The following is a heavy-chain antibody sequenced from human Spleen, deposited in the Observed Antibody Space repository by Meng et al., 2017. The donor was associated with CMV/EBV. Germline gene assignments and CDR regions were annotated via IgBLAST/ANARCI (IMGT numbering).Heavy chain of an antibody. V-gene: IGHV1-2*02. J-gene: IGHJ4*02. Sequence: SGYTFTGYYMHWVRQAPGQGLEWMGWINPNSGGTNYAQKFQGRVTMTRDTSISTAYMELSRLRSDDTAVYYCARLSGSYTDPVFDYWGQGTLVTVSS. CDR2: INPNSGGT. CDR3: ARLSGSYTDPVFDY. D-gene: IGHD1-26*01. CDR1: GYTFTGYY.